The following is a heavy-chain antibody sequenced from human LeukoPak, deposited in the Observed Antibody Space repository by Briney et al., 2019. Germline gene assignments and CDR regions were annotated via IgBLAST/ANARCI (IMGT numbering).Heavy chain of an antibody. CDR3: STSTSIVLMVYASFDY. CDR2: VKSKTDGGTI. D-gene: IGHD2-8*01. Sequence: GGSLRLSCVASGXTFSNAWVTWVRQAPGKGLEWVGRVKSKTDGGTIDYAAPVKGRFTISRDDSKNTLYLQMNSLKTEDTAVYYCSTSTSIVLMVYASFDYWGQGTLVTVSS. CDR1: GXTFSNAW. V-gene: IGHV3-15*01. J-gene: IGHJ4*02.